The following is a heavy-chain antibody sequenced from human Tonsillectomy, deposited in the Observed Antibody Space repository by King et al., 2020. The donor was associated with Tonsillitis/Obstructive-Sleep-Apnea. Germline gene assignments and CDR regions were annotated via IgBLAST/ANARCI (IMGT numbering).Heavy chain of an antibody. CDR1: GGSISNYY. CDR2: IYYSGST. Sequence: VQLQESGPGLVKPSETLSLTCTVSGGSISNYYWSWIRQPPGKGLEWIGYIYYSGSTNYNPSLKSLVTISVDTSKNQLSLRLSSVTAADTAVYYCAREISTYYDSSGYPRYFYSYYMDVWGKGTTVTVSS. CDR3: AREISTYYDSSGYPRYFYSYYMDV. J-gene: IGHJ6*03. V-gene: IGHV4-59*12. D-gene: IGHD3-22*01.